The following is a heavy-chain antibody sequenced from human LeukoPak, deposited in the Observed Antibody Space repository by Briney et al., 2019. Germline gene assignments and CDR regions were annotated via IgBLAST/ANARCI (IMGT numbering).Heavy chain of an antibody. J-gene: IGHJ4*02. Sequence: PGGSLRLSCATSGFTSSSYDMNWVRQAPGKGLEWVSYISSSSSTIHYADSVKGRFTISRDNAKNSLYLQMNSLRAEDTAMYYCAREEGNCGGDCYSVYWGQGTLVTVSS. CDR1: GFTSSSYD. V-gene: IGHV3-48*01. D-gene: IGHD2-21*02. CDR2: ISSSSSTI. CDR3: AREEGNCGGDCYSVY.